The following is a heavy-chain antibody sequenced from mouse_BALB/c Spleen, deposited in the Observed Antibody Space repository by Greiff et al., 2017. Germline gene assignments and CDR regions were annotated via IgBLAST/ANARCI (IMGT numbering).Heavy chain of an antibody. CDR2: ISSGGSYT. CDR3: ARAPPYYGNYEGFAY. CDR1: GFTFSSYA. D-gene: IGHD2-10*01. Sequence: DVKLVESGGGLVQPGGSRKLSCAASGFTFSSYAMSWVRQSPEKRLEWVAEISSGGSYTYYPDTVTGRFTISRDNAKNTLYLEMSSLRSEDTAMYYCARAPPYYGNYEGFAYWGQGTLVTVSA. V-gene: IGHV5-9-4*01. J-gene: IGHJ3*01.